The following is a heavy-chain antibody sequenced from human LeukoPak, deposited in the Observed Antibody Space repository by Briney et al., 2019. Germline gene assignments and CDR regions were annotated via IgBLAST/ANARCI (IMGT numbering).Heavy chain of an antibody. Sequence: GASAKVSCKASGYTFTSYYMHWVRQAPGQGLEWMGIINPSGGSTSYAQKFQGRVTMTRDMSTSTVYMELSSLRSEDTAVYYCAREPAAIRLYYMDVWGKGPRSPSP. V-gene: IGHV1-46*01. CDR3: AREPAAIRLYYMDV. J-gene: IGHJ6*03. CDR1: GYTFTSYY. D-gene: IGHD2-2*02. CDR2: INPSGGST.